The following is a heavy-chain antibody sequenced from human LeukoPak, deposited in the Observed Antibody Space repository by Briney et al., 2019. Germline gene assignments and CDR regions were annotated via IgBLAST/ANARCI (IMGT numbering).Heavy chain of an antibody. J-gene: IGHJ4*02. CDR3: ARDNQGYFDY. Sequence: PSETLSLTCTVSGGSISSYYWSWLRQPPGKGLEWIGYIYYSGSTNYNPSLKSRVTISVDTSKNQFSLKLSSVTAADTAVYYCARDNQGYFDYWGQGTLVTVSS. V-gene: IGHV4-59*01. CDR2: IYYSGST. CDR1: GGSISSYY. D-gene: IGHD1-14*01.